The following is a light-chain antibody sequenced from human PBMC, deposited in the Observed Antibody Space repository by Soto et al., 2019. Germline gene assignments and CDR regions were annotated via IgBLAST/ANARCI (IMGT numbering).Light chain of an antibody. J-gene: IGKJ3*01. CDR3: QQYNNWPFT. V-gene: IGKV3-15*01. Sequence: EIVMTESPATLSVSPGERVTLSCWASQSVGTNLAWYQQKPGQAPRLLLYGASTRASDIPARFSGSGSGTEFTLTISSLQSEDFAVYYCQQYNNWPFTFGPGTKVDIK. CDR2: GAS. CDR1: QSVGTN.